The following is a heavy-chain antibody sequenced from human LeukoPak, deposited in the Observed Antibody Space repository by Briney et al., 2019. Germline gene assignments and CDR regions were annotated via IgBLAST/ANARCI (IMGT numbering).Heavy chain of an antibody. J-gene: IGHJ6*03. V-gene: IGHV3-33*01. CDR1: GFTFSSYG. D-gene: IGHD3-10*01. CDR3: ARDPSSYYMDV. Sequence: PGRSLTLSCAASGFTFSSYGMHWVRQAPGKGLEGMAVISDDEGNTNYAESLKGRVTISRDNSTNTLYLQMNSLRAEDTAVYFCARDPSSYYMDVWGKGTTVTVSS. CDR2: ISDDEGNT.